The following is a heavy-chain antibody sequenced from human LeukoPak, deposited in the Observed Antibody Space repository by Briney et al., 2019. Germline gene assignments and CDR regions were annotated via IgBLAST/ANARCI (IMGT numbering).Heavy chain of an antibody. CDR2: IYYSGST. Sequence: PSETLSLTCTVSGGSINSYYWSWIRQPPRKGLEWIGYIYYSGSTKYNPSLKSRVTISVDTSKNQFSLKLTSVTAADTAVYYCARGDYYGSGTYYRVYDYWGQGSLVTVSS. D-gene: IGHD3-10*01. J-gene: IGHJ4*02. V-gene: IGHV4-59*01. CDR1: GGSINSYY. CDR3: ARGDYYGSGTYYRVYDY.